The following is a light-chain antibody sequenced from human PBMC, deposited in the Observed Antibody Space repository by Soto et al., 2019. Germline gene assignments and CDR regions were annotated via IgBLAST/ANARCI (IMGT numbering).Light chain of an antibody. CDR3: QQYYSPPYT. CDR1: QSVLYISNNNNY. V-gene: IGKV4-1*01. CDR2: WAS. J-gene: IGKJ2*01. Sequence: DIVMTQSPDSLAVSLGERATINCKSSQSVLYISNNNNYLSWYQLKPGQPPKLLTYWASTRAFGVPDRFSGSGSGTDFTLTISNLQAEDVAIYYCQQYYSPPYTFVQGTKLEIK.